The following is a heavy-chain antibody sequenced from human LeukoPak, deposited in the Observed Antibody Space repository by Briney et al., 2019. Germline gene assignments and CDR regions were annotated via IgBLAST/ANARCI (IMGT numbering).Heavy chain of an antibody. Sequence: SETLSLTCTVSGGSISSYYWSWIRQPPGKGLEWIGYIYYSGSTNYNPSLKSRVTISVDTSKNQFSLKLSSVTAADTAVYYCARNKREYSGSYYNLLVFDYWGQGTLVTVSS. D-gene: IGHD1-26*01. CDR2: IYYSGST. J-gene: IGHJ4*02. CDR1: GGSISSYY. CDR3: ARNKREYSGSYYNLLVFDY. V-gene: IGHV4-59*01.